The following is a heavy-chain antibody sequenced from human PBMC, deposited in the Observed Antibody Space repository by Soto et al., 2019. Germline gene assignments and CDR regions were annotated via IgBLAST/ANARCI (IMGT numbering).Heavy chain of an antibody. CDR2: ISAYNGNT. V-gene: IGHV1-18*01. Sequence: ASVKVSCKASGYTFTSYGISWVRQAPGQGLEWMGWISAYNGNTNYAQKLQGRVTMTTDTSTSTAYMELRSLRSDDTAVYYCARRYIGSSGWPTPQNWGQGTLVTSPQ. J-gene: IGHJ4*02. D-gene: IGHD6-19*01. CDR3: ARRYIGSSGWPTPQN. CDR1: GYTFTSYG.